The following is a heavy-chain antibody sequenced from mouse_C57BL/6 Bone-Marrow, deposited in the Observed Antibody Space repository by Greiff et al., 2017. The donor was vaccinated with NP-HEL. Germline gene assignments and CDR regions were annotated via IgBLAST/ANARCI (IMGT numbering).Heavy chain of an antibody. Sequence: VQLQQPGAELVRPFPSFNFSFPSSVSPFPRSCLPWLTPRPGHVLAWIGVIDPSSLSPPYNQKFKGKATLTVDTSSSTAYMQLSSLTSEDSAVYYWARVSTMVKWFAYWGQGTLVTVSA. CDR2: IDPSSLSP. V-gene: IGHV1-59*01. J-gene: IGHJ3*01. CDR3: ARVSTMVKWFAY. D-gene: IGHD2-2*01. CDR1: VSPFPRSC.